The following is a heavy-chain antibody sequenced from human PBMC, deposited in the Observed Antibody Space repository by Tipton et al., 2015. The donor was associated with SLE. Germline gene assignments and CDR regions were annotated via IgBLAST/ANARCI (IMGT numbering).Heavy chain of an antibody. D-gene: IGHD3-10*01. CDR2: INHSGST. Sequence: TLSLTCAVYGGSFSGYYWSWIRQPPGKGLEWIGEINHSGSTNYNPSLKSRVTISVDTSKNQFSLKLSSVTAADTAVYYCANWPDYYGSGSYYPGYMGVWGKGTTVTVSS. J-gene: IGHJ6*03. CDR3: ANWPDYYGSGSYYPGYMGV. CDR1: GGSFSGYY. V-gene: IGHV4-34*01.